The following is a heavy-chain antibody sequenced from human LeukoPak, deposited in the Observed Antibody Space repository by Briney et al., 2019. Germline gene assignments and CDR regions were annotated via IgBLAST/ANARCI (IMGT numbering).Heavy chain of an antibody. CDR2: INPNSGGT. D-gene: IGHD1-20*01. CDR3: ARPYNWNDVESFDP. J-gene: IGHJ5*02. CDR1: GYTFTGYY. Sequence: WASVKVSCKASGYTFTGYYMHWVRQAPGQGLEWMGWINPNSGGTNYAQKFQGRVTMTRDTSISTAYMELSRLRSDDTAVYYCARPYNWNDVESFDPWGQGTLVTVSS. V-gene: IGHV1-2*02.